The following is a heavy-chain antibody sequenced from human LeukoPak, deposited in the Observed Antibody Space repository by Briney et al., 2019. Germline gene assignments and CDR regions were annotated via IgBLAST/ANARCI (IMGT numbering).Heavy chain of an antibody. J-gene: IGHJ4*02. D-gene: IGHD3-10*01. Sequence: SETLSLTCAVSGYSISRGYYWNWIRQFPGKGLEWIGSISHSGSTSYNPSLKRRITISLETSKNQFSLRLNSVTAADSALYYCARGEVGEFDYWGQGRLVIVSS. CDR3: ARGEVGEFDY. CDR2: ISHSGST. V-gene: IGHV4-38-2*01. CDR1: GYSISRGYY.